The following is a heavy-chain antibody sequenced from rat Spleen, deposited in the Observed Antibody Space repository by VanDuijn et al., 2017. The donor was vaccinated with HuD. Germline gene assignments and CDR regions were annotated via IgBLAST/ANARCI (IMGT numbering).Heavy chain of an antibody. CDR1: GFTFSNYY. D-gene: IGHD1-4*01. V-gene: IGHV5-25*01. CDR3: ARHETGYNYFDY. CDR2: ISAGGDNT. Sequence: EVQLVESGGGLVQPGRSLKLSCAASGFTFSNYYMAWVRQAPTKGLEWVAYISAGGDNTYYRDSVKGRFTISRDNAKSTLYLQMDSLRSEDTATYYCARHETGYNYFDYWGQGVMVTVSS. J-gene: IGHJ2*01.